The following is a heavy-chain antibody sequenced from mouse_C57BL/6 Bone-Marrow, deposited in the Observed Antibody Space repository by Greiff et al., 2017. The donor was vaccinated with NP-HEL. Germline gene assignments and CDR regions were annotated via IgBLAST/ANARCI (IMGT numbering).Heavy chain of an antibody. V-gene: IGHV1-76*01. Sequence: QVQLKESGAELVRPGASVKLSCKASGYTFTDYYINWVKQRPGQGLEWIARIYPGSGNTYYNEKFKGKATLTAEKSSSTAYMQLSSLTSEDSAVYFCARLRGFPNYYAMDYWGQGTSVTVSS. CDR1: GYTFTDYY. CDR3: ARLRGFPNYYAMDY. CDR2: IYPGSGNT. D-gene: IGHD1-1*01. J-gene: IGHJ4*01.